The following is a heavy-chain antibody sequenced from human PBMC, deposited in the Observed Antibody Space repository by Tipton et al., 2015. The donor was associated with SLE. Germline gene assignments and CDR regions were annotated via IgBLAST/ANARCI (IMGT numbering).Heavy chain of an antibody. Sequence: TLSLTCAVSGYSISSGYYWGWIRQPPGKGLEWIGSIYHSGSTNYNPSLKSRVTISVDTSKNQFSLKLSSVTAADTAVYYCAREDSGYQVVAATPAYYYYMDVWGKGTTVTVSS. CDR1: GYSISSGYY. J-gene: IGHJ6*03. CDR3: AREDSGYQVVAATPAYYYYMDV. CDR2: IYHSGST. D-gene: IGHD2-15*01. V-gene: IGHV4-38-2*02.